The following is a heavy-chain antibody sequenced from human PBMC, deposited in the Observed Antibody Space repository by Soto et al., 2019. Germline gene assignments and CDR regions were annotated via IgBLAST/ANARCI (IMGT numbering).Heavy chain of an antibody. J-gene: IGHJ4*02. CDR3: ARHFVAVVIKGWGY. CDR2: TYYNGNA. Sequence: SETLSLTCAVYGGSFSGYDWTWIRQPPGKGLEWIGTTYYNGNAYYNPSLKSRVTMSVDTSKNQFSLKLISVTAADTAVYYCARHFVAVVIKGWGYWGQGALVTVSS. CDR1: GGSFSGYD. V-gene: IGHV4-34*01. D-gene: IGHD3-22*01.